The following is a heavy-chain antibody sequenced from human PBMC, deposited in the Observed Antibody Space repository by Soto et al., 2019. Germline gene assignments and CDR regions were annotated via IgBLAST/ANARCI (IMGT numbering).Heavy chain of an antibody. Sequence: PAETLSLTCTVSVGSIATSSYFWAWIRRPPGKGLEWIGSIDYRGTIYNNPSLKSRVTISVDTSKKHFSLKLDSVTAADTALYYCSRRAPEGFDPWGQGTLVTVSS. CDR3: SRRAPEGFDP. J-gene: IGHJ5*02. V-gene: IGHV4-39*02. CDR2: IDYRGTI. CDR1: VGSIATSSYF.